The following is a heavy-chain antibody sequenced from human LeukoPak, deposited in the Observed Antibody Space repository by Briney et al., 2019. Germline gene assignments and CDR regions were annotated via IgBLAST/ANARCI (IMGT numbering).Heavy chain of an antibody. D-gene: IGHD5-18*01. V-gene: IGHV3-30*02. CDR1: GFTFSSYG. CDR2: IRYDGSNK. CDR3: AKDLSRGYSYGPAAPDDY. J-gene: IGHJ4*02. Sequence: PGGSLRLSCAASGFTFSSYGMHWVRQAPGKGLKWVAFIRYDGSNKYYADSVKGRFTISRDNSKNTLYLQMNSLRAEDTAVYYCAKDLSRGYSYGPAAPDDYWGQGTLVTVSS.